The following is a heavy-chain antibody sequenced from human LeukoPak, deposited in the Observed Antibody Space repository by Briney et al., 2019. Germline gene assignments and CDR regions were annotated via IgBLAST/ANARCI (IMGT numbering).Heavy chain of an antibody. CDR1: GFTFSSYA. J-gene: IGHJ4*02. CDR2: ISGSGGST. D-gene: IGHD3-10*01. CDR3: AKDDAWLRFGE. V-gene: IGHV3-23*01. Sequence: GGSLRLSCAASGFTFSSYAMSWVRQAPGKGLEWVSAISGSGGSTYYADFVKGRLTISRDNSKNTLYLEVISLTAEDTAVYYCAKDDAWLRFGEWSQGTLVTVSS.